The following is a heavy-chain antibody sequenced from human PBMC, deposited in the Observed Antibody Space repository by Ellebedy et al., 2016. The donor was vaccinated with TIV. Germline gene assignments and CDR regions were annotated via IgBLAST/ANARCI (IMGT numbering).Heavy chain of an antibody. D-gene: IGHD6-13*01. Sequence: GESLKISXAASGFTFTNYAMNWVRQTPGKALEWVSAISGRGGTTYYADSVKGRFSISRDNSKNTLYLQMNSLKAEDTAIYYCAKSLIAAPDALTPWFDYWGQGTLVTVSS. CDR1: GFTFTNYA. V-gene: IGHV3-23*01. CDR2: ISGRGGTT. J-gene: IGHJ4*02. CDR3: AKSLIAAPDALTPWFDY.